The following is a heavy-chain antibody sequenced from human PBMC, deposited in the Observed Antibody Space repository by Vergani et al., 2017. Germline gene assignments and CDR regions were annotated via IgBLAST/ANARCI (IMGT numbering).Heavy chain of an antibody. V-gene: IGHV4-59*01. D-gene: IGHD3-3*01. CDR2: IYYSGST. Sequence: QVQLQESGPGLVKPSETLSLTCTVSGGSISSYYWSWIRQPPGKGLEWIGYIYYSGSTNYNPSLKSRVTISVDTSKNQFSLKLSSVTAADTAVYYCARGGAYYFWSAFRFQEGMDVWGKGP. CDR3: ARGGAYYFWSAFRFQEGMDV. J-gene: IGHJ6*03. CDR1: GGSISSYY.